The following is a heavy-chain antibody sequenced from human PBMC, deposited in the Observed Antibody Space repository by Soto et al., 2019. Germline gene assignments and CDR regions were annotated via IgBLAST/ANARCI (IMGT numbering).Heavy chain of an antibody. V-gene: IGHV4-34*01. CDR2: INHSGST. D-gene: IGHD3-9*01. J-gene: IGHJ4*02. CDR3: ARALDDYDILTGPHDY. CDR1: GGSFSGYY. Sequence: SETLSLTCAVYGGSFSGYYWSWIRQPPGKGLEWIGEINHSGSTNYNPSLKSRVTISVDTSKNQFSLKLSSVTAADTAVYYCARALDDYDILTGPHDYWGQGTLVTVSS.